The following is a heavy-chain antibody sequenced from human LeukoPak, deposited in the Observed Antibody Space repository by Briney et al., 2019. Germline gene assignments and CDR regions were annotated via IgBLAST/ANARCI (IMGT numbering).Heavy chain of an antibody. V-gene: IGHV1-46*01. CDR3: AREKAGSYNFDY. CDR1: GYTFSSYY. Sequence: GASVTVSCKASGYTFSSYYMHWVRRAPGQGLEWMGIINPSQGNTIYAQQFQGRVTMTSDTSTSTVYMELSSLRSEDTALYYCAREKAGSYNFDYWGQGTLVTVSS. J-gene: IGHJ4*02. CDR2: INPSQGNT. D-gene: IGHD6-6*01.